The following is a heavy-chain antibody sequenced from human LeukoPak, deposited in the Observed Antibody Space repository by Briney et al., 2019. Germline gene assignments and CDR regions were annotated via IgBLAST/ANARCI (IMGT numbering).Heavy chain of an antibody. CDR1: GFTFTSSA. CDR2: IVVGSGNT. Sequence: GASVKVSCKASGFTFTSSAMQWVRQARGQRLEWIGWIVVGSGNTNYAQKFQERVTITRDMSTSTAYMELSSLRSEDTAVYYCAADPRGGGPEGAFDIWGQGTMVTVSS. CDR3: AADPRGGGPEGAFDI. D-gene: IGHD1-14*01. J-gene: IGHJ3*02. V-gene: IGHV1-58*02.